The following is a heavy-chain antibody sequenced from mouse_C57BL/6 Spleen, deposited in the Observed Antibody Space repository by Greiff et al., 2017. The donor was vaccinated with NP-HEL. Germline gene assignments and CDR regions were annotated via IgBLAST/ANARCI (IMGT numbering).Heavy chain of an antibody. J-gene: IGHJ3*01. CDR2: INPSSGYT. CDR3: AKGYYDYDGAWFAY. V-gene: IGHV1-7*01. CDR1: GYTFTSYW. Sequence: QVHVKQSGAELAKPGASVKLSCKASGYTFTSYWMHWVKQRPGQGLEWIGYINPSSGYTKYNQKFKDKATLTADKSSSTAYMQLSSLTYEDSAVYYCAKGYYDYDGAWFAYWGQGTLVTVSA. D-gene: IGHD2-4*01.